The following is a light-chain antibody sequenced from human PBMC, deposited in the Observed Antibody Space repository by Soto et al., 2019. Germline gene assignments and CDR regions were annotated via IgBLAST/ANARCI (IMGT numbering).Light chain of an antibody. CDR2: AAS. J-gene: IGKJ1*01. Sequence: AIQMTQSPSSLSASVGDRVTITCRASQGIRNDLGWYQQKPGKAPKLLMYAASSLQSGIPSRFSGSGSGTDFPIAISTLESEDSATYYHLQAYNYPRKFGKGTKVDIK. CDR3: LQAYNYPRK. CDR1: QGIRND. V-gene: IGKV1-6*01.